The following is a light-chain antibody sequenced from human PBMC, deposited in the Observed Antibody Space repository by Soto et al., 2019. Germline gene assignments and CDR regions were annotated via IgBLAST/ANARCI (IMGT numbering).Light chain of an antibody. CDR3: QSYDSSLSGWV. V-gene: IGLV1-40*01. J-gene: IGLJ3*02. Sequence: QAVVTQPPSVSGAPGQRVTISFTGSSSNIGAGYDVHWYQQLPGTAPNLLIYGNSNRPSGVPDRFSGSKSGNSASLAITGLRAEDEADYYCQSYDSSLSGWVFGGGTKLTVL. CDR2: GNS. CDR1: SSNIGAGYD.